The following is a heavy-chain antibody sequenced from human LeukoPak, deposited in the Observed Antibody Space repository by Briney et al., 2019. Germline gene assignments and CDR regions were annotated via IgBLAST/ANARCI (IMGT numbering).Heavy chain of an antibody. J-gene: IGHJ5*02. V-gene: IGHV3-23*01. CDR2: ISGSGGST. CDR3: AKGPDVLMVYATTPLFDP. D-gene: IGHD2-8*01. Sequence: PGGSLRLSCAASGFTFSSYAMSWVRQAPGKGLEWVSAISGSGGSTYYADSVKGRFTISRDNSKNTLYLQMNSLRAEDTAVYYCAKGPDVLMVYATTPLFDPWGQGTLVTVSS. CDR1: GFTFSSYA.